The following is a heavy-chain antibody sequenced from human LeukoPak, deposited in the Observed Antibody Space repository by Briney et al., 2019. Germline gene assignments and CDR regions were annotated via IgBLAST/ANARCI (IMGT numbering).Heavy chain of an antibody. D-gene: IGHD4-17*01. CDR2: IIPIIGIA. CDR3: ARHYGDYEAFGY. J-gene: IGHJ4*02. Sequence: ASVKVSCKASGGTFSSYAISWVRQAPGQGLEWMGRIIPIIGIANYAQKFQGRVTITADKSTSTAYMELSSLRSEDTAVYYCARHYGDYEAFGYWGQGTLVTVSS. CDR1: GGTFSSYA. V-gene: IGHV1-69*04.